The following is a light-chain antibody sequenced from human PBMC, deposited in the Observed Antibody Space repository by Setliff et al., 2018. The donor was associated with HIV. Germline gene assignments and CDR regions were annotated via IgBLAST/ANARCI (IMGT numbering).Light chain of an antibody. Sequence: QSVLTQPASVSGSPGQSITISCTGTSDDIGYYNYVSWYQQHPGKAPKILIYDVGNRPSGISDRFSGSKSGNTASLTISGLQAEDEADYYCSSYKFGSTLVFGDGTKVTVL. CDR1: SDDIGYYNY. CDR2: DVG. V-gene: IGLV2-14*03. J-gene: IGLJ1*01. CDR3: SSYKFGSTLV.